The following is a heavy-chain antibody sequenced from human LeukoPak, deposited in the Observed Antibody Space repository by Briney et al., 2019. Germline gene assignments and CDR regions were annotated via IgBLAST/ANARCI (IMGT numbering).Heavy chain of an antibody. J-gene: IGHJ3*02. D-gene: IGHD3-22*01. CDR3: AKTGYYDSSGQNASDI. CDR2: IIPILGIA. V-gene: IGHV1-69*04. CDR1: GGTFSSYA. Sequence: SVKVSCKASGGTFSSYAISWVRQAPGQGLEWMGRIIPILGIANYAQKFQGRVTITADKSTSTAYMELSSLRSEDTAVYYCAKTGYYDSSGQNASDIWGQGTMVTVSS.